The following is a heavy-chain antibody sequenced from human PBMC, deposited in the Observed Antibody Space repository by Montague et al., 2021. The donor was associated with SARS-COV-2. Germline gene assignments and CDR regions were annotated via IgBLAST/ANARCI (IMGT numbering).Heavy chain of an antibody. D-gene: IGHD1-26*01. CDR2: VYYSRSS. CDR1: GDSVSHDF. J-gene: IGHJ4*02. CDR3: VRDPAPSGSGTFYDY. V-gene: IGHV4-59*02. Sequence: SETLSLTCTVSGDSVSHDFWTWIRQPPGKGLEWIGYVYYSRSSSYNPSLSGRVSIAVDTSKNQFSLRLSTVTAADTAIYYCVRDPAPSGSGTFYDYWGQGTLVAVSS.